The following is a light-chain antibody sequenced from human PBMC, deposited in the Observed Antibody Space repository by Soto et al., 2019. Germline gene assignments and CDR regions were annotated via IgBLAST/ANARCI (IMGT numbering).Light chain of an antibody. CDR1: QGISSS. CDR3: QQLNTYPLT. V-gene: IGKV1-9*01. Sequence: DIQLTQSPSFLSASVGDRVTITCRASQGISSSLAWYQQKPGKAPNLLISAASTLQSGVPSRFSGSGSGAEFTLTISSLQPEDFVTYYCQQLNTYPLTFGGGTKVEMK. J-gene: IGKJ4*01. CDR2: AAS.